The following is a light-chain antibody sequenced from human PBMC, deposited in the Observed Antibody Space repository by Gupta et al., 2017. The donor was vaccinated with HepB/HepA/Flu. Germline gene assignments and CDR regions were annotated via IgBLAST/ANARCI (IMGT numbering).Light chain of an antibody. CDR3: ATGEDSRNVWV. CDR2: SNN. CDR1: TSNIGSNT. V-gene: IGLV1-44*01. J-gene: IGLJ3*02. Sequence: SLQTQPPSASGNPRRRVSISWSGSTSNIGSNTVTWYQQLPGTAPNLLIYSNNQRPSGVPDRFSGSKSGTSASLTISGLQPEDEADYYCATGEDSRNVWVFGGGTKLTVL.